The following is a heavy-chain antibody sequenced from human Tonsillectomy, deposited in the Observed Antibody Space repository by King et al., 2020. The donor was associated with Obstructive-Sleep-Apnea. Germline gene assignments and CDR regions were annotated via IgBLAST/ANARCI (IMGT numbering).Heavy chain of an antibody. V-gene: IGHV1-2*02. J-gene: IGHJ4*02. CDR1: GYTFTGYY. D-gene: IGHD5-12*01. CDR3: ARNSGYDYYFDY. Sequence: QLVQSGAEVKKPGASVKVSCKASGYTFTGYYMHWVRQAPGQGREWMGWINPDTGDTNFAQNFQGRVTMTRDTSISTAYMELSRLRSDDTAVYYCARNSGYDYYFDYWGQGTLATVSS. CDR2: INPDTGDT.